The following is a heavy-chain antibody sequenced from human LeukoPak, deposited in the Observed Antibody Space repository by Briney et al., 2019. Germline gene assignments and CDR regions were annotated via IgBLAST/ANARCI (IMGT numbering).Heavy chain of an antibody. CDR2: IGGSGDTT. CDR3: AKVGVRGCSSSTCFIY. J-gene: IGHJ4*02. D-gene: IGHD2-2*01. CDR1: GFTFRNYA. V-gene: IGHV3-23*01. Sequence: GGSLRLSHAPSGFTFRNYALSWVRQAPGKGLEWVSSIGGSGDTTYYADSAKGRFTISRDNSKNTLYLQMNSLRPDDTAVYYCAKVGVRGCSSSTCFIYWGQGTLVTVSS.